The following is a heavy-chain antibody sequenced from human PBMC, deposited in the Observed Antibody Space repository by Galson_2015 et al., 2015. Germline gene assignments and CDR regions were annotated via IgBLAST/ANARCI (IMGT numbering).Heavy chain of an antibody. D-gene: IGHD3-9*01. J-gene: IGHJ3*02. CDR1: GFNSSDFY. CDR2: ISNSGDTI. V-gene: IGHV3-11*01. CDR3: ARKFYDLLTKYHASPSDPFDI. Sequence: SLRLSCAASGFNSSDFYTTWLRQAPGKGLQWVSHISNSGDTIYYADSVKGRFSVSRENAKNLMYLQMNSLRVEDTAVYYCARKFYDLLTKYHASPSDPFDIWGQGTKVTVSS.